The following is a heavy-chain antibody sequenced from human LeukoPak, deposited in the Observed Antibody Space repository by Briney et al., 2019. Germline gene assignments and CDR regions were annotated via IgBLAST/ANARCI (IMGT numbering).Heavy chain of an antibody. CDR1: GFTFSSYG. CDR2: IWYDGSNK. D-gene: IGHD3-22*01. J-gene: IGHJ3*02. V-gene: IGHV3-33*01. Sequence: PGRSLRLSCAASGFTFSSYGMHWVRQAPGKGLEWVAVIWYDGSNKYYADSVKGRFTISRDNSKNTLYLQMNSLRAEDTAVYYCARDPETYYYDSSGYDHAFDIWGRGTMVTVSS. CDR3: ARDPETYYYDSSGYDHAFDI.